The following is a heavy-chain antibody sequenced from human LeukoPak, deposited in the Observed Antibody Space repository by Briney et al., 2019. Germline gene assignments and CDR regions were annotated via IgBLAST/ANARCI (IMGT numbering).Heavy chain of an antibody. CDR2: INHSGTN. J-gene: IGHJ4*02. V-gene: IGHV4-34*01. Sequence: SETLSLTCLVYGGSLSGYYWSWIRQPRGKGLEWIGEINHSGTNTYNPSLESRITISVDASKNQFSLKLTSVTAADTAVYYCARVQAGVGPGHWGQGTLVTVSS. CDR1: GGSLSGYY. CDR3: ARVQAGVGPGH. D-gene: IGHD1-26*01.